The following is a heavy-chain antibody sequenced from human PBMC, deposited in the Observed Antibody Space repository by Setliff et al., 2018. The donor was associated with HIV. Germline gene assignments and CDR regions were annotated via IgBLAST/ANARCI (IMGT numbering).Heavy chain of an antibody. D-gene: IGHD3-3*01. Sequence: PSETLSLTCTVSGGSMASSNYYWGWIRQSPGRGLEWIGSISSSGSTTYHPSLRSRVNISRDNSKNTLYLQMDSLRAEDTAVYYCARDLTLEWLPYRPHAFDIWGQGTMVTVSS. CDR1: GGSMASSNYY. CDR2: ISSSGST. CDR3: ARDLTLEWLPYRPHAFDI. V-gene: IGHV4-39*02. J-gene: IGHJ3*02.